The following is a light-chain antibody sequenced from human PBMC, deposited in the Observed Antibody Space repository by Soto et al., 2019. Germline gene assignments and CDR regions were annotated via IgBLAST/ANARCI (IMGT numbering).Light chain of an antibody. CDR1: SSNLGTYY. CDR3: SATDDRLSGPV. J-gene: IGLJ2*01. Sequence: QSVLTQPPSVSAAPGQKIIISCSGSSSNLGTYYVSWYHQLPGTAPKLLIYSNDQRPSGVPDRFSASKSGTSASLAISGLRSEDEGDYYCSATDDRLSGPVFGGGTQLTVL. CDR2: SND. V-gene: IGLV1-47*02.